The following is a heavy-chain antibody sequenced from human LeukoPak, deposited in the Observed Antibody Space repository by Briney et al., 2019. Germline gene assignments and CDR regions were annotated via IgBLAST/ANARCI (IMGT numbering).Heavy chain of an antibody. J-gene: IGHJ4*01. CDR2: ISYDGSNK. CDR3: ARDTRLSYYFDY. D-gene: IGHD3-16*02. Sequence: GGSLRLSCAASGFTFSSYAMHWVRQAPGKGLEWVAVISYDGSNKYYADSVKGRFTISRDNSKNTLYLQMNSLRAEDTAVYYCARDTRLSYYFDYWGQEPWSPSPQ. CDR1: GFTFSSYA. V-gene: IGHV3-30-3*01.